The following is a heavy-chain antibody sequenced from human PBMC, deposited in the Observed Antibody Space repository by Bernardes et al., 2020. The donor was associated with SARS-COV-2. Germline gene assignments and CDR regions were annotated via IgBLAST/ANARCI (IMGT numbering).Heavy chain of an antibody. CDR3: ARVDFSNLYYFDY. V-gene: IGHV1-69*13. D-gene: IGHD4-4*01. CDR1: GNTFTSYA. CDR2: IIPLFGTT. J-gene: IGHJ4*02. Sequence: SVKVSCKTSGNTFTSYAVIWVRQAPGQGLECMGGIIPLFGTTNYAQNFQGRVTIAADESTSTVYMELSSLRSEDTAMYYCARVDFSNLYYFDYWGQGTPVTVSS.